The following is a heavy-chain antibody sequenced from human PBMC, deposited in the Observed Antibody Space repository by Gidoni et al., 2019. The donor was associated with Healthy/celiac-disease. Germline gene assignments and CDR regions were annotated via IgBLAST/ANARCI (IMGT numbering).Heavy chain of an antibody. CDR2: INHSGST. D-gene: IGHD2-2*01. CDR3: ARANMVVVPALIYYDYGMDV. Sequence: QVQLQQWGAGLLKPSETLSLTCAVYGGSFSGYYWSWIRQPPGKGLEWIGEINHSGSTNYNPSLKSRVTISVDTSKNQFSLKLSSVTAADTAVYYCARANMVVVPALIYYDYGMDVWGQGTTVTVSS. CDR1: GGSFSGYY. V-gene: IGHV4-34*01. J-gene: IGHJ6*02.